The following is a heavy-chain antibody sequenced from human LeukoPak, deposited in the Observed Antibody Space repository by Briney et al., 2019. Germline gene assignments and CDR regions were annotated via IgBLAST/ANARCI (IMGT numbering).Heavy chain of an antibody. CDR1: GFTFSNYM. J-gene: IGHJ4*02. Sequence: GGSLRLSCAASGFTFSNYMMHWVRQAPGKGLVWVSRIRSDGITITYADSVKGRFTISRDNAKNTLYLQMNSLRAEDTAVYYCLRDLNWSLDQWGQGTLVTVSS. V-gene: IGHV3-74*01. CDR3: LRDLNWSLDQ. CDR2: IRSDGITI. D-gene: IGHD1-20*01.